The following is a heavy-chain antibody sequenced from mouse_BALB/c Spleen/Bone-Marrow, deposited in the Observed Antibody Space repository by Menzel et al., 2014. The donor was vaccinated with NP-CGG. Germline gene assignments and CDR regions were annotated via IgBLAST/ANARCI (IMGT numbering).Heavy chain of an antibody. CDR1: GFNIKDTY. V-gene: IGHV14-3*02. CDR3: AGAIFL. CDR2: IDPANGNT. Sequence: DVQLQESGAELVKPGASVKLSCTASGFNIKDTYMHWVKQRPEQGLEWIGRIDPANGNTKYDPKFQGKATITADTSSNTAYLQLSSLTSEDAAVYYCAGAIFLWGQGISVTVSS. J-gene: IGHJ4*01.